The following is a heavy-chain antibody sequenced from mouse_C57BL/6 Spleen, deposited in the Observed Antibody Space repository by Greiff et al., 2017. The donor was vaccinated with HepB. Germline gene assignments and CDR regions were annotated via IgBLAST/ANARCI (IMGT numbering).Heavy chain of an antibody. D-gene: IGHD2-12*01. CDR1: GYTFTGYW. CDR3: ARRNSPYFDY. CDR2: ILPGSGST. Sequence: QVQLQQSGAELMKPGASVKLSCKATGYTFTGYWIEWVKQRPGHGLEWIGEILPGSGSTNYNEKFKGKATFTADTSSNTAYMQLSSLTTKDSAIYYCARRNSPYFDYWGQGTTLTVSS. J-gene: IGHJ2*01. V-gene: IGHV1-9*01.